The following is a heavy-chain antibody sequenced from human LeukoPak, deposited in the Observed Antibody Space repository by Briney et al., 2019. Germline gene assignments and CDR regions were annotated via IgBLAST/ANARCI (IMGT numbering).Heavy chain of an antibody. CDR1: GFTFSSYG. CDR3: ARAKNSGYYDILTGYTFDY. V-gene: IGHV3-30*02. Sequence: PGGSLRLSCAASGFTFSSYGMHWVRQAPGKGLEWVAFIRYDGSNKYYADSVKGRFTISRDNSKNTLYLQMNSLRAEDTAVYYCARAKNSGYYDILTGYTFDYWGQGTLVTVSS. D-gene: IGHD3-9*01. J-gene: IGHJ4*02. CDR2: IRYDGSNK.